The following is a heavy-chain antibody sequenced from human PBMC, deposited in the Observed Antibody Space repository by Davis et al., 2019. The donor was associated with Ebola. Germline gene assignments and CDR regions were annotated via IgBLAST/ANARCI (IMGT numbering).Heavy chain of an antibody. J-gene: IGHJ5*02. CDR1: GYTFTSYD. V-gene: IGHV1-8*01. CDR2: MNPNSGIT. D-gene: IGHD4-11*01. Sequence: ASVKVSCKASGYTFTSYDINWVRQATGQGLEWMGWMNPNSGITGYAQKFQGRVTMTRNTSISTAYMELSSLRSEDTAVYYCARGRLQRNWFDPWGQGTLVTVSS. CDR3: ARGRLQRNWFDP.